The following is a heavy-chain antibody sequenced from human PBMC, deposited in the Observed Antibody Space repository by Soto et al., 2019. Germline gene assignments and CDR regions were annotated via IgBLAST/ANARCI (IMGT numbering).Heavy chain of an antibody. J-gene: IGHJ3*02. Sequence: VGSLRLSCASSVFTFSGSAMHCVRHASGKWLEWVGRIRSKANSYATAYAASVKGRFTISRDDSKNTAYLQMNSLKTEDTAVYYCTSPYYYVSSVNLGDAFDIWGQGTMVTVS. CDR3: TSPYYYVSSVNLGDAFDI. CDR1: VFTFSGSA. D-gene: IGHD3-22*01. V-gene: IGHV3-73*01. CDR2: IRSKANSYAT.